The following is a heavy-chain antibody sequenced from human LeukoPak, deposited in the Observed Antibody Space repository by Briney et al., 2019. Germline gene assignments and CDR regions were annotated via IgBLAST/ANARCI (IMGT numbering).Heavy chain of an antibody. J-gene: IGHJ4*02. Sequence: SETLSLTCTVSGGSISSSSYYWGWIRQPPGKGLEWIGSIYYSGSTYYNPSLKSRVTTSVDTSKNQFSLKLSSVTAADTAVYYCARDRVISMVRGLFDYWGQGTLVTVSS. V-gene: IGHV4-39*07. CDR2: IYYSGST. CDR1: GGSISSSSYY. D-gene: IGHD3-10*01. CDR3: ARDRVISMVRGLFDY.